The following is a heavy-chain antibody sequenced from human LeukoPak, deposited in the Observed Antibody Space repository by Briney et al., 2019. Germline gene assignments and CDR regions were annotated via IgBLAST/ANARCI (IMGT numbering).Heavy chain of an antibody. V-gene: IGHV1-2*02. J-gene: IGHJ4*02. CDR2: INPNSGGT. Sequence: ASVKVSCKASGYTFTGYYMHWVRQAPGQGLEWMGWINPNSGGTNYAQKFQGRVTMTRDTSISTAYMELSRLRSDDTAVYYRARGSYGYGGEFDYWGQGTLVTVSS. CDR1: GYTFTGYY. CDR3: ARGSYGYGGEFDY. D-gene: IGHD5-18*01.